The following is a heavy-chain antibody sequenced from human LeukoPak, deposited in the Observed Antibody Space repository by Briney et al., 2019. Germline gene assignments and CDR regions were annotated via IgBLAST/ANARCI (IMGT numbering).Heavy chain of an antibody. CDR2: ISGSGGST. J-gene: IGHJ4*02. CDR1: GFTFSSYA. Sequence: GGSLRLSCAASGFTFSSYAMSWVRQAPGKGLEWVSAISGSGGSTYYADSVKGRFTISRDNSKNTLYLQMNSLRAEDTAVYYCARAFQGRSPVSSEYYFDYWGQGTLVTVSS. CDR3: ARAFQGRSPVSSEYYFDY. D-gene: IGHD3-10*01. V-gene: IGHV3-23*01.